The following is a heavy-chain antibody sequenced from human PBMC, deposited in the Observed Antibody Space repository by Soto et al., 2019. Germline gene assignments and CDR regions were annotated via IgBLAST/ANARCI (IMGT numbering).Heavy chain of an antibody. J-gene: IGHJ4*02. CDR2: INPSGGST. CDR3: ASHSYSSGSDDY. D-gene: IGHD6-25*01. V-gene: IGHV1-46*01. CDR1: GYTFTSYY. Sequence: QVQLVQSGAEVKKPGASVKVSCKASGYTFTSYYMHWVRQAPGQGLEWMGIINPSGGSTSYAQKFQGRVTMTRATSTSTVYLELSSLRSEDTAVYYCASHSYSSGSDDYWGQGTLVTVSS.